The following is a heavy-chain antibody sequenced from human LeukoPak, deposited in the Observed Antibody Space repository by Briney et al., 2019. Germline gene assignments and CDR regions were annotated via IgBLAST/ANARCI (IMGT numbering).Heavy chain of an antibody. V-gene: IGHV1-24*01. CDR1: GYTLTELS. CDR3: ATVGTTVVTRVFDY. CDR2: FDPEDGET. J-gene: IGHJ4*02. Sequence: ASVKVSCKVSGYTLTELSTHWVRQAPGKGLEWMGGFDPEDGETIYAQKFQGRVTMTEDTSTDTAYMELSSLRSEDTAVYYCATVGTTVVTRVFDYWGQGTLVTVSS. D-gene: IGHD4-23*01.